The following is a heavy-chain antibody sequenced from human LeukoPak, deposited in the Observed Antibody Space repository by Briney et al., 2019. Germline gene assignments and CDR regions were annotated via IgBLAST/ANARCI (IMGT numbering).Heavy chain of an antibody. D-gene: IGHD6-13*01. CDR1: GFTFSNAW. CDR2: IKSKTDGGTT. V-gene: IGHV3-15*01. J-gene: IGHJ4*02. CDR3: TTDHQTAAGFDY. Sequence: GGSLRLSCAASGFTFSNAWMSWVRQAPGKGLGWVGRIKSKTDGGTTDYAAPVKGRFTISRDDSKNTLYLQMNSLKTEDTAVYYCTTDHQTAAGFDYWGQGTLVTVSS.